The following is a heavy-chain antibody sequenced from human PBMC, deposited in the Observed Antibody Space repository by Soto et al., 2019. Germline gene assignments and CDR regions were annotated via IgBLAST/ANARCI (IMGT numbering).Heavy chain of an antibody. CDR3: ASGDIVVVLAVKAEYFQH. Sequence: SVKVSCKASGGTFSSYAISWVRQAPGQGLEWMGGIIPIFGTANSAQKFQGRVTITADKSTSTAYMELSSLRSEDTAVDYCASGDIVVVLAVKAEYFQHWGQGTLVTVSS. D-gene: IGHD2-15*01. CDR2: IIPIFGTA. J-gene: IGHJ1*01. V-gene: IGHV1-69*06. CDR1: GGTFSSYA.